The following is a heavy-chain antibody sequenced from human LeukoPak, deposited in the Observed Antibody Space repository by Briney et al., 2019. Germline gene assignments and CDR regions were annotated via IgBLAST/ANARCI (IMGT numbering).Heavy chain of an antibody. V-gene: IGHV4-61*02. J-gene: IGHJ6*03. Sequence: SETLSLTCTVSGGSISSGSYYWSWIRQPAGKGVEWIGRIYTSGSTNYNPSLKSRVTISVDTSKNQFSLKLSSVTAADTAVYYCARDRGVRTYYYMDVWGKGTTVTVSS. CDR3: ARDRGVRTYYYMDV. CDR1: GGSISSGSYY. D-gene: IGHD3-10*01. CDR2: IYTSGST.